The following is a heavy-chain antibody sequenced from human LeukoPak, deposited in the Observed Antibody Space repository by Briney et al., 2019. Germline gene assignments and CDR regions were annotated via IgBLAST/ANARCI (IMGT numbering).Heavy chain of an antibody. CDR3: AKPAAGIDY. V-gene: IGHV3-23*01. J-gene: IGHJ4*02. Sequence: PGGSLRLSCAASGFTFSSYAMNWVRQAPGKGLEWVSYISSSSSTIYYADSVKGRFTISRDNSKNTLYLQMNSLRAEDTAVYYCAKPAAGIDYWGQGTLVTVSS. CDR1: GFTFSSYA. D-gene: IGHD6-13*01. CDR2: ISSSSSTI.